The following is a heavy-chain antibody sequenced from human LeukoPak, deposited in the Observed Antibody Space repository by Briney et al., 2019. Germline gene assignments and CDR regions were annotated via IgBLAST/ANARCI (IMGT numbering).Heavy chain of an antibody. D-gene: IGHD6-19*01. J-gene: IGHJ6*02. CDR2: IYYSGST. CDR1: GGSISSYY. V-gene: IGHV4-59*01. Sequence: SETLSLTCTVSGGSISSYYWSWIRQPPGKGLEWIGNIYYSGSTNYNPSLKSRVTISVDTSKNQFSLKLSSVTAADTAVYYCAREGGIAVATRGYYYYGMDVWGQGTTVTVSS. CDR3: AREGGIAVATRGYYYYGMDV.